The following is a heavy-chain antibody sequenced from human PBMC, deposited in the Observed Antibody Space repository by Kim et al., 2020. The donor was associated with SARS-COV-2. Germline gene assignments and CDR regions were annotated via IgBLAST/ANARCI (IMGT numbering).Heavy chain of an antibody. Sequence: SQEFQSRVTSTRDTSASKAYMELSSLRSEDTAVYYCARSMVRGVMSWFDPWGQGTLVTVSS. J-gene: IGHJ5*02. CDR3: ARSMVRGVMSWFDP. D-gene: IGHD3-10*01. V-gene: IGHV1-3*01.